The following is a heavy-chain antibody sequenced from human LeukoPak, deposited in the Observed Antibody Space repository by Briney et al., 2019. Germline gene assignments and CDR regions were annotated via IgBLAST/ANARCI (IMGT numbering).Heavy chain of an antibody. CDR3: ARGQLWSPYYFDY. J-gene: IGHJ4*02. Sequence: GGSLRLSCTASGFTFSGFAMHWVRQAPGKGLEYVSSISTNGGNTYYANSVKGRFTISRDNSKNTLYLQVGSLRPEDMAVYYCARGQLWSPYYFDYWGQGTLVTVSS. CDR1: GFTFSGFA. V-gene: IGHV3-64*01. CDR2: ISTNGGNT. D-gene: IGHD5-18*01.